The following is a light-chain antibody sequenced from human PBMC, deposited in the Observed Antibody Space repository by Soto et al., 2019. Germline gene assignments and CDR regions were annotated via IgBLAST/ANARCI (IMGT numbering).Light chain of an antibody. V-gene: IGKV1-39*01. CDR1: QSVSSY. J-gene: IGKJ4*01. CDR3: QQSYSTPGLT. CDR2: AAS. Sequence: DIQMTQSPSSLSASIGDRVTITCRASQSVSSYLNWYQQKPGKAPNLLIYAASSLQSGVPSRFSGSGSGTDFTLTITSLQPEAFATYYCQQSYSTPGLTFGGGTKVEIK.